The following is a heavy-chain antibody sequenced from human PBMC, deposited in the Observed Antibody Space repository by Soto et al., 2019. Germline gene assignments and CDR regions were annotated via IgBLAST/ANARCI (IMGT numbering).Heavy chain of an antibody. CDR2: ISYSGST. Sequence: PSETLSLTCTVSGGSITSAAYYWTYIRQHPGKGLEWIGYISYSGSTYYNPSLKSRVTISVDTSKNQFSLKLSSVTAADTAVYYCATFGSGYPFDSWGRGTMVTVSS. J-gene: IGHJ4*02. CDR3: ATFGSGYPFDS. CDR1: GGSITSAAYY. D-gene: IGHD3-22*01. V-gene: IGHV4-31*03.